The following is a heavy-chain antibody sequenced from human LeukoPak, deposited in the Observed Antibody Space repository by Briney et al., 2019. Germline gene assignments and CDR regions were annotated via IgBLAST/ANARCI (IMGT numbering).Heavy chain of an antibody. CDR2: MNPNSGNT. V-gene: IGHV1-8*01. CDR1: GYTFTSYD. D-gene: IGHD3-16*02. CDR3: ARSNDYVWGSYRNFDY. J-gene: IGHJ4*02. Sequence: ASVKVSCEASGYTFTSYDINWVRQATGQGPEWMGWMNPNSGNTGYEQKFQGRVTMTRNTSISTAYMELSSLRSEDTAVYYCARSNDYVWGSYRNFDYWGQGTLVTVSS.